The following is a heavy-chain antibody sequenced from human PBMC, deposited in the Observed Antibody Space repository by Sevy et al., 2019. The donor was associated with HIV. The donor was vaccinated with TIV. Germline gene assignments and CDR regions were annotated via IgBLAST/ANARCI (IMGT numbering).Heavy chain of an antibody. CDR3: TRDLSRVATPYYYYYYMDV. Sequence: GGSLRLSCTASGFTFGDYAMSWFRQAPGKGLEWVGFIRSKAYGGTTEYAASLKGRFTISRDDSKSIAYLQMNSLQTEDTAVYYCTRDLSRVATPYYYYYYMDVWGKGTTVTVSS. CDR2: IRSKAYGGTT. CDR1: GFTFGDYA. D-gene: IGHD5-12*01. V-gene: IGHV3-49*03. J-gene: IGHJ6*03.